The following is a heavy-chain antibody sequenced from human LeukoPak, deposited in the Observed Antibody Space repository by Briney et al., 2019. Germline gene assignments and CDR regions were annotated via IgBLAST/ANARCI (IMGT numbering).Heavy chain of an antibody. J-gene: IGHJ4*02. Sequence: SETLSLTCAVYGGSFSGYYWSWIRQPAGKGLEWIGRIYTSGSTNYNPSLKSRVTMSVDTSKNQFSLKLSSVTAADTAVYYCARVDSSGHYYLDYWGQGILVIVSS. CDR3: ARVDSSGHYYLDY. D-gene: IGHD3-22*01. V-gene: IGHV4-59*10. CDR2: IYTSGST. CDR1: GGSFSGYY.